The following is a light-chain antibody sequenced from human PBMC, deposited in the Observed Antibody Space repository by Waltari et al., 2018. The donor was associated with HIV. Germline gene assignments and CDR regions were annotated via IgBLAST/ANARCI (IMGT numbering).Light chain of an antibody. Sequence: IAMPQTPPSLSVTPGQPASISCKSTQSLLHSDRKTCVYWYLQRPGQPPQPLMYEVSTRFAGVPDRFSGSGSGTDFTLRISRVEAEDVGVYYCMQTVQLSWTFGQGTKVQIK. CDR3: MQTVQLSWT. J-gene: IGKJ1*01. CDR1: QSLLHSDRKTC. CDR2: EVS. V-gene: IGKV2D-29*01.